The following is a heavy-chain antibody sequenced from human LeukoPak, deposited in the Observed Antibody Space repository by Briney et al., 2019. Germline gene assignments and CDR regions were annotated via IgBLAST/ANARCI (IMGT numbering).Heavy chain of an antibody. Sequence: SETLSLTCTVSGGSISNYYWSWIRQPPGKGLEWIGYIYYSETTNYNPSLKSRVTISEDTSKNQFSLKLSSVTAADTAVYYCARAYYYDSSGYSLGGFDPWGQGILVTVSS. D-gene: IGHD3-22*01. J-gene: IGHJ5*02. CDR1: GGSISNYY. CDR2: IYYSETT. V-gene: IGHV4-59*01. CDR3: ARAYYYDSSGYSLGGFDP.